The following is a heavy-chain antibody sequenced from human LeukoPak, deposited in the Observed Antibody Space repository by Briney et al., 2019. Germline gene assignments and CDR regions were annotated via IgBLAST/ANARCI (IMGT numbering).Heavy chain of an antibody. J-gene: IGHJ1*01. D-gene: IGHD3-10*01. CDR1: GGSISNYY. CDR3: ARQAGTF. Sequence: SETLSLTCTVSGGSISNYYWTWIRQPAGKGLEWIGYIYYSGSTNYNPSLKSRATISVDTSKNQFSLKLRSVTAADTAVYYCARQAGTFWGQGTLVTVSS. V-gene: IGHV4-59*08. CDR2: IYYSGST.